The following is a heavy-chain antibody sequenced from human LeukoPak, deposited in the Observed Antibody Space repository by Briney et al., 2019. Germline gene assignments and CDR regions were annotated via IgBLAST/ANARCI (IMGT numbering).Heavy chain of an antibody. Sequence: GGSLRLSCAASGFTFRNYWMGWVRQAPGKGLEWVANTKPDGSAEYYADSVRGRFTTSRDNANNFLYLQMNSLRAEDTAVYYCARERVDSGPRMLGYCSGGSCYSVGYFDYWGQGTLVTVSS. CDR2: TKPDGSAE. CDR1: GFTFRNYW. V-gene: IGHV3-7*01. CDR3: ARERVDSGPRMLGYCSGGSCYSVGYFDY. D-gene: IGHD2-15*01. J-gene: IGHJ4*02.